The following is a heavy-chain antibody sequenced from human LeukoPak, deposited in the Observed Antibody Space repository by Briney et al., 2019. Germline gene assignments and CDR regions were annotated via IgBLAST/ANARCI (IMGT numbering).Heavy chain of an antibody. D-gene: IGHD5-12*01. CDR1: GFTFSSYW. J-gene: IGHJ4*02. V-gene: IGHV3-7*01. CDR2: IKQDGSEK. CDR3: ASAGNIVATITKLGDY. Sequence: AGGSLRLSCAASGFTFSSYWMSWVRQAPGKGLEWVANIKQDGSEKYYVDSVKGRFTISRDNAKNSLYLQMNSLRAEDTAVYYCASAGNIVATITKLGDYWGQGTLVTVSS.